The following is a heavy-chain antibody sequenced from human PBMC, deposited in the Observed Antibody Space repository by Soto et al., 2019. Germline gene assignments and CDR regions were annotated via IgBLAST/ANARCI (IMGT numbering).Heavy chain of an antibody. CDR2: ISSSGSTI. D-gene: IGHD3-9*01. CDR3: ARELLYHILTGLGMDV. J-gene: IGHJ6*02. CDR1: GFTFSSYE. Sequence: GGSLRLSCAASGFTFSSYEMNRVRQAPGKGLEWVSYISSSGSTIYYADSVKGRFTISRDNANNSLYLQMNSLRAEDTAVYYCARELLYHILTGLGMDVWGQGTTVTVSS. V-gene: IGHV3-48*03.